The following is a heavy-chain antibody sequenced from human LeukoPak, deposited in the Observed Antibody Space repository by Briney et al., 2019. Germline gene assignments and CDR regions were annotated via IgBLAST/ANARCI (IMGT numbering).Heavy chain of an antibody. Sequence: PSETLSLTCTVSGGSVSDYYWSWIRQSPGKGLEWIGYIYYTGSTSYNPSLRSRVTMSADTSKNQFSLKLNSVTAADTAVYYCARVDGSCSGGSCPSGNWFDPWGQGTLVTVSS. V-gene: IGHV4-59*08. D-gene: IGHD2-15*01. CDR1: GGSVSDYY. CDR2: IYYTGST. J-gene: IGHJ5*02. CDR3: ARVDGSCSGGSCPSGNWFDP.